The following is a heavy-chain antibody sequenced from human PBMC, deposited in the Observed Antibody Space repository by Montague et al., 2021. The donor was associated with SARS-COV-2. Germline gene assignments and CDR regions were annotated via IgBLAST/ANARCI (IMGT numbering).Heavy chain of an antibody. D-gene: IGHD3-16*02. CDR1: GFTFSSYA. V-gene: IGHV3-30*04. CDR2: ISYDGSNK. J-gene: IGHJ4*02. Sequence: SRRLSLSASGFTFSSYAMHWVRQAPGKGLEWVAVISYDGSNKYYADSVKGRFTISRDNSKNTLYLQMNSLRAEDTAVYYCARDNYDYVWGSYRYIYWGQGTLVTVSS. CDR3: ARDNYDYVWGSYRYIY.